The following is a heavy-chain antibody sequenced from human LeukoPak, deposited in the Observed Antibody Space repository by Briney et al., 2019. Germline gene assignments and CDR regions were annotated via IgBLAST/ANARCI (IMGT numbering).Heavy chain of an antibody. CDR3: AKDRYFGYSYGIDY. J-gene: IGHJ4*02. Sequence: PGGSLRLSCAASGFTFSSYSMNWVRQAPGKGLEWVSSISSSSSYIYYADSVKGRFTISRDNAKNSLYLQMNSLRAEDTAVYYCAKDRYFGYSYGIDYWGQGALVTVSS. V-gene: IGHV3-21*01. CDR1: GFTFSSYS. CDR2: ISSSSSYI. D-gene: IGHD5-18*01.